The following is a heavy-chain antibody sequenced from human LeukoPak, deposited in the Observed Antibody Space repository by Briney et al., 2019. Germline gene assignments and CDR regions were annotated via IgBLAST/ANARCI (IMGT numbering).Heavy chain of an antibody. D-gene: IGHD2-2*01. CDR1: GGSFSGFY. CDR3: ARGVVVVPAARGYFDY. J-gene: IGHJ4*02. V-gene: IGHV4-34*01. CDR2: INHSGST. Sequence: SETLSLTCAVYGGSFSGFYWSWIRQPPGKGLEWIGEINHSGSTNYNPSLKSRVTISVDTSKSQFSLKLSSVTAADTAVYYCARGVVVVPAARGYFDYWGQGTLVTVSS.